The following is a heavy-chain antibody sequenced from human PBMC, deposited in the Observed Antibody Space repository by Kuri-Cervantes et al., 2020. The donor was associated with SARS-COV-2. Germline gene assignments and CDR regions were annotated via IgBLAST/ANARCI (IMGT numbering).Heavy chain of an antibody. CDR2: IYASGTT. CDR3: ARQEWELLGAGYYYYMDV. Sequence: SETLSLTCAVSGVSIGSGNYYWTWIRLPAGKGLEWVGYIYASGTTYYNPSLKSRVTISVDTSKNQFSLKLSSVTAADTAVYYCARQEWELLGAGYYYYMDVWGKGTTVTVSS. CDR1: GVSIGSGNYY. J-gene: IGHJ6*03. D-gene: IGHD1-26*01. V-gene: IGHV4-61*09.